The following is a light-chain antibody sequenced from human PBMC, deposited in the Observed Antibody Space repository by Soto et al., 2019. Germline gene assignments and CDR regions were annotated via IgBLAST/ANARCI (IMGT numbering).Light chain of an antibody. CDR2: DNN. V-gene: IGLV1-51*01. Sequence: VLTQPPSVSAAPGQKVIISCSGSSFNIGNNYVSWYQQLPGTAPKLLIYDNNKRPSGIPDRFSGSKSGTSATLAITGLQTADEADYYCGAWESSLNPYVFGTGTKVTVL. J-gene: IGLJ1*01. CDR1: SFNIGNNY. CDR3: GAWESSLNPYV.